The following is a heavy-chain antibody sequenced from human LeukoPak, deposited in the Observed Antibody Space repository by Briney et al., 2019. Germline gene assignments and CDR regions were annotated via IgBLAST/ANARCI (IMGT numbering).Heavy chain of an antibody. CDR1: GDSVSSNSAA. J-gene: IGHJ3*02. V-gene: IGHV6-1*01. CDR2: TYYRSKWYN. CDR3: AKETYYYGSGSYFHDAFDI. D-gene: IGHD3-10*01. Sequence: PSQTLSLTCAISGDSVSSNSAAWNWIRQSPSRGLEWLGRTYYRSKWYNDYAVSVKSRITINPDTSKNHFSLQLNSVAPEDTAAYYCAKETYYYGSGSYFHDAFDIWGQGTMVTASS.